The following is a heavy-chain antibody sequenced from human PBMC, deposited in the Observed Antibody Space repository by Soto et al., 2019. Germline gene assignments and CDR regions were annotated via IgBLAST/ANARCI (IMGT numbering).Heavy chain of an antibody. Sequence: QVQLVQSGAEVKKPGSSVKVSCKASGGTFSSYAISWVRQAPGQGLEWMGVIIPIFGTANYAQKFQGRVTITADESPSKAYMELSSLRSEDTAVYYCASDAAMATIGGFDYYYYGMDVWGQGTTVTVSS. J-gene: IGHJ6*02. D-gene: IGHD5-12*01. CDR1: GGTFSSYA. V-gene: IGHV1-69*12. CDR2: IIPIFGTA. CDR3: ASDAAMATIGGFDYYYYGMDV.